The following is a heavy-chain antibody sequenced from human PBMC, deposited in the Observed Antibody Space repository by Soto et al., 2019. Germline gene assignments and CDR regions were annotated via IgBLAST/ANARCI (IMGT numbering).Heavy chain of an antibody. J-gene: IGHJ6*02. D-gene: IGHD2-2*01. CDR1: GGSISSGYYY. CDR2: IYYTGST. Sequence: SETLSLTCTVSGGSISSGYYYWSWIRQPPGKGLEWIGYIYYTGSTYYNPSLKSRLTISVDTSKNQFSLQLSSVTAADTAVYYFAILLVPPALDSYGLDGWGQGTTVTVSS. V-gene: IGHV4-31*03. CDR3: AILLVPPALDSYGLDG.